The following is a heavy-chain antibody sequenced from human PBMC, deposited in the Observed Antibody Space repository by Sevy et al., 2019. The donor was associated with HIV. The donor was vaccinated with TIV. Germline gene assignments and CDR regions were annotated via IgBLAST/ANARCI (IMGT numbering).Heavy chain of an antibody. CDR1: GYTFTSYD. D-gene: IGHD3-10*01. J-gene: IGHJ6*02. V-gene: IGHV1-8*01. Sequence: ASVKVSCKASGYTFTSYDINWVRQATGQGLEWMEWMNPNSGNTGYAQKFQGRVTMTRNTSISTAYMELSSLRSEDTAVYYCARVTMVRGVGYYYYGMDVWGQGTTVTVSS. CDR2: MNPNSGNT. CDR3: ARVTMVRGVGYYYYGMDV.